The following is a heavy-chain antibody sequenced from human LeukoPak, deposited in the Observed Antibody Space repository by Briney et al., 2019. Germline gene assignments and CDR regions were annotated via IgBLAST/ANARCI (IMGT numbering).Heavy chain of an antibody. CDR3: ARNGQLPRYYYYYYMDV. CDR1: GYTFTSYD. CDR2: INPNSGNT. V-gene: IGHV1-8*01. J-gene: IGHJ6*03. Sequence: GASVKVSCKASGYTFTSYDINWVRQATGQGLEWMGWINPNSGNTGYAQQFQGRATMTRNTSISTAYMELSSLRSEDTAVYYCARNGQLPRYYYYYYMDVWGKGTTVTISS. D-gene: IGHD2-2*01.